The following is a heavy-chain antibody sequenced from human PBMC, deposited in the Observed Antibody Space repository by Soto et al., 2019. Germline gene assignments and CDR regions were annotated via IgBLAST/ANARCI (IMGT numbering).Heavy chain of an antibody. CDR3: ARGNGRGLQLWYFDL. CDR2: IIPIFGRA. Sequence: QVQLVPSGAEVKTPGSSVTVSCKASGGTFSSYTISWVRQAPGQGLEWMGGIIPIFGRAKYAQKCQGRGRITADEPTSTAYMELSSLRAEATAVYYCARGNGRGLQLWYFDLWGRGSLVAVSS. V-gene: IGHV1-69*12. CDR1: GGTFSSYT. D-gene: IGHD2-15*01. J-gene: IGHJ2*01.